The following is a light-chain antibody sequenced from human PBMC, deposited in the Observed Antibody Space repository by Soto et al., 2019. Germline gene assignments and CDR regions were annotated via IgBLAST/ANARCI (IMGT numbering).Light chain of an antibody. CDR1: QSLVHRDGNTY. Sequence: VVVTQCPLSQPVTIGQAASISCRSSQSLVHRDGNTYLSWFRQRPGQSPRRLIYKVSNREAGVPDRFSGSGSGTDFTLKISRVEAEDVGLYYCMQGSHWPPITFGQGTRLEIK. J-gene: IGKJ5*01. V-gene: IGKV2-30*02. CDR2: KVS. CDR3: MQGSHWPPIT.